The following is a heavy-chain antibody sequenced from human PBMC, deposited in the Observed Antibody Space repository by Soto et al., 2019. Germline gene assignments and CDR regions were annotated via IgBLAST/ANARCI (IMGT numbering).Heavy chain of an antibody. J-gene: IGHJ4*02. D-gene: IGHD3-22*01. CDR2: FYYSGIT. CDR1: GVSVNSGDYY. CDR3: ARDLSSGYNSYYFDY. V-gene: IGHV4-61*08. Sequence: SETLSLTCTVSGVSVNSGDYYWSWIRQPPGKGLEWIGYFYYSGITNYNPSLKSRVTISADTSKNQFSLNLRSVTAADTAVYYCARDLSSGYNSYYFDYWGQGTLVTVSS.